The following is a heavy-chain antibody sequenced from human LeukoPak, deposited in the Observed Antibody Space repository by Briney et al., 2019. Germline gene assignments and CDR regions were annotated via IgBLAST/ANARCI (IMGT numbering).Heavy chain of an antibody. J-gene: IGHJ6*02. D-gene: IGHD4-17*01. CDR2: FDPEDGDT. CDR3: ATDRVATVTRRNYYYYYGMDV. V-gene: IGHV1-24*01. Sequence: ASVKVSCKVSGYTLTELSMHWVRQAPGKGLEWMGGFDPEDGDTIYAQKFQGRVTMTEDTSTDTAYMELSSLRSEDTAVYYCATDRVATVTRRNYYYYYGMDVWGQGTTVTVSS. CDR1: GYTLTELS.